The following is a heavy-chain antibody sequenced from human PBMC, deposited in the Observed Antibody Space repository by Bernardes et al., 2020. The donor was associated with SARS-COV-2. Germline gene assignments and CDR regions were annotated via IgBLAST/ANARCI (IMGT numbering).Heavy chain of an antibody. D-gene: IGHD3-3*01. Sequence: ASVKVSCKASGYTFTSYYMHWVRQAPGQGLEWMGIINPSGGSTSYAQKFQGRVTMTRDTSTSTVYMELSSLRSEDTAVYYCAREKSITIFGVGHYGMDVWGQGTTVTVSS. CDR1: GYTFTSYY. J-gene: IGHJ6*02. V-gene: IGHV1-46*01. CDR2: INPSGGST. CDR3: AREKSITIFGVGHYGMDV.